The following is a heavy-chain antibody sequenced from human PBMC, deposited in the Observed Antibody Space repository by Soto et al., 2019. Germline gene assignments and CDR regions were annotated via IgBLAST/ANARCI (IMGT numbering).Heavy chain of an antibody. V-gene: IGHV3-23*01. CDR1: GFTFSSYA. Sequence: GSLRLSCAASGFTFSSYAMSWVRQAPGKGLEWVSTITRSGTTPYADSVRGRFTISRDNSKNTLYLQMDSLRSEDTAVYYCARSYSGTTNRARPDYWGQGTLVTVSS. CDR3: ARSYSGTTNRARPDY. J-gene: IGHJ4*02. D-gene: IGHD1-26*01. CDR2: ITRSGTT.